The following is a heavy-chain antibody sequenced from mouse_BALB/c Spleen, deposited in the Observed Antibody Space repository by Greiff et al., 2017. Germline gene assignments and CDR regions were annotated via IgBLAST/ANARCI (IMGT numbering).Heavy chain of an antibody. CDR2: INPGSGST. V-gene: IGHV1-77*01. CDR3: ARRYYNARNYYAMDY. D-gene: IGHD1-1*01. Sequence: QVQLQESGAGLVKPGASVKLSCTASGFTFTSYDMYWVQQSPEQGLEWIGEINPGSGSTYYNEKVKGQATLTGDKSSNTAYLQLSSLTSEDSAVYFCARRYYNARNYYAMDYWGQGTSVTVSS. J-gene: IGHJ4*01. CDR1: GFTFTSYD.